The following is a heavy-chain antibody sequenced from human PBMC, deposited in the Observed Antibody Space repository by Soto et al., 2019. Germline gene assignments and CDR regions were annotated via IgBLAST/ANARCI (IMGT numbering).Heavy chain of an antibody. CDR1: GFTFSSYS. CDR2: ISSSSSYI. CDR3: VVQDPAAIDY. Sequence: GGFLRLSCAASGFTFSSYSMNWVRQAPGKGLEWVSSISSSSSYIYYADSVKGRFTISRDNAKNSLYLQMNSLRAEDTAVYYCVVQDPAAIDYWGQGTLVTVSS. J-gene: IGHJ4*02. V-gene: IGHV3-21*01. D-gene: IGHD2-2*01.